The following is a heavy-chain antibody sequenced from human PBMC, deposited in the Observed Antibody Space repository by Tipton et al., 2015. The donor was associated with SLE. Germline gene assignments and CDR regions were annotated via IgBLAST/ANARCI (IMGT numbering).Heavy chain of an antibody. Sequence: TLSLTCTVSGGSISSTSYYWGWIRQPPGKGLEWIGYIYYSGSTYYNPSLKSRVTISVDTSKNQFSLKLSSVTAADTAVYYCARRIYFYDSSGFFDYWGQGTLVTVSS. V-gene: IGHV4-39*01. CDR2: IYYSGST. D-gene: IGHD3-22*01. CDR3: ARRIYFYDSSGFFDY. J-gene: IGHJ4*02. CDR1: GGSISSTSYY.